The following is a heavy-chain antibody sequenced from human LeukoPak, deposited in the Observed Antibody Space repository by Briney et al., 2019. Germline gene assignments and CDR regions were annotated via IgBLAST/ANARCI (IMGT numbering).Heavy chain of an antibody. J-gene: IGHJ4*02. CDR2: IYYSGST. CDR3: AREYDIVAARFFDY. Sequence: SETLSLTCTVSGGSISSYYWSWIRQPPGKGLKWIGYIYYSGSTNYNPSLKSRVTISVDTSKNQFSLKLSSVTAADTAVYYCAREYDIVAARFFDYWGQGTLVTVSS. D-gene: IGHD5-12*01. CDR1: GGSISSYY. V-gene: IGHV4-59*01.